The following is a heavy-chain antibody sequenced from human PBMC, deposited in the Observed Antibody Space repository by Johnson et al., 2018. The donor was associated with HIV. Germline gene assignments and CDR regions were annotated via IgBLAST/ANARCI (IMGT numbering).Heavy chain of an antibody. D-gene: IGHD5-12*01. CDR2: IRHDGNNK. CDR3: AKDMWVFRYSGYDRDAFDI. Sequence: QVQLVESGGGVVQPGGSLRLSCAASGFTFSNYGMHWVRRGPGKGLEWVAFIRHDGNNKYYADSVKGRFTISRDNSKNTLYLQMNSLRAEDTAVYYCAKDMWVFRYSGYDRDAFDIWGQGTMVTVSS. V-gene: IGHV3-30*02. J-gene: IGHJ3*02. CDR1: GFTFSNYG.